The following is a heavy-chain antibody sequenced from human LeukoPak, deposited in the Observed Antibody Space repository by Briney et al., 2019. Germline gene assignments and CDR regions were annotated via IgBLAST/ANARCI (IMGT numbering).Heavy chain of an antibody. Sequence: PSETLSLTCSVSGGSISSYYWSWTRQPPGKGLEWIGYVYYSGSTSCNPSLRGRVTISIDTSKNQFSLKLNSVTAADTAVYYCAGGSAGVGSINYWGQGSLVTVSS. CDR3: AGGSAGVGSINY. D-gene: IGHD1-26*01. J-gene: IGHJ4*02. V-gene: IGHV4-59*01. CDR2: VYYSGST. CDR1: GGSISSYY.